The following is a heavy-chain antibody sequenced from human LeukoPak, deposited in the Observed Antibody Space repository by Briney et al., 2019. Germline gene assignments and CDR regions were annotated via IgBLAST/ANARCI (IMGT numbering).Heavy chain of an antibody. D-gene: IGHD1-26*01. CDR1: GFTFRTYW. J-gene: IGHJ4*02. V-gene: IGHV3-74*01. CDR2: INEDGSIT. Sequence: GGYLRLSCAVSGFTFRTYWMHWVRQVPGKGLVWVSRINEDGSITNYADSVTGRFRISRDNAENTLYLQMNSLRAEDTAVYYCGRDLGGRSGLWGQGTLVTVSS. CDR3: GRDLGGRSGL.